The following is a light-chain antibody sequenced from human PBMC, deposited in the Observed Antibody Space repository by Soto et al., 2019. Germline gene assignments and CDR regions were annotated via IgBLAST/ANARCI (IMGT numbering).Light chain of an antibody. Sequence: EIVLTQSPATLSLSPGERATLSCRASQGVTTFLAWYQQKPGQAPRLLIYDASSRATGIPARFGGSGSGTDFTLTISSLEPEDFAVYYCQQRINWPLTFGGGTKVEIK. V-gene: IGKV3-11*01. CDR2: DAS. CDR1: QGVTTF. J-gene: IGKJ4*01. CDR3: QQRINWPLT.